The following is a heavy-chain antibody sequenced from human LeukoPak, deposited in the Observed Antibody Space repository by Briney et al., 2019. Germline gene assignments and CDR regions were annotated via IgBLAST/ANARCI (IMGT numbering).Heavy chain of an antibody. Sequence: GGSLRLSCAASGFTFGTHAMSWVRQAPGKGLEWVSAISGSGSSTYYADSVKGRFTISRYNSKNTLYLQMNTLSAEDTALYYCAKEKGGAAAGVGDRWGQGTLVTVSS. CDR3: AKEKGGAAAGVGDR. D-gene: IGHD1-26*01. CDR1: GFTFGTHA. V-gene: IGHV3-23*01. CDR2: ISGSGSST. J-gene: IGHJ5*02.